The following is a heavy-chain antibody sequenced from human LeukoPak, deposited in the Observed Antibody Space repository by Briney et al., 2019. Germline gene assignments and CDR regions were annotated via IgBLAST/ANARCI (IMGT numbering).Heavy chain of an antibody. CDR3: ARDHYDSYYYYYYMDV. V-gene: IGHV3-7*01. CDR1: GFTFSNYW. CDR2: IKQDGSEK. Sequence: GGSLRLSCAASGFTFSNYWMSWVRQAPGKGLEWVANIKQDGSEKYYVDSVKGRFTVSRDNAKNSLFLQMNSLRAEDTAVYYCARDHYDSYYYYYYMDVWGKGTTVTISS. D-gene: IGHD3-22*01. J-gene: IGHJ6*03.